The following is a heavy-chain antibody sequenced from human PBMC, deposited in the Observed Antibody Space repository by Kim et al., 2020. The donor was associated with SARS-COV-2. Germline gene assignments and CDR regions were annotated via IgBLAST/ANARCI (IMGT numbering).Heavy chain of an antibody. CDR2: YT. J-gene: IGHJ3*02. CDR3: ARGQHNAFDI. Sequence: YTDYAMSVKSRIIINADTSKNHFSLQLNSVTPEDTAVYYCARGQHNAFDIWGQGTMVTVSS. D-gene: IGHD2-21*01. V-gene: IGHV6-1*01.